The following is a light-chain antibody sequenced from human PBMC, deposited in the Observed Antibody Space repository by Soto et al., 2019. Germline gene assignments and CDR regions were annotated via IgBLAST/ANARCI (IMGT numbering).Light chain of an antibody. CDR2: EVS. Sequence: QSVLTQPASVSGSPGQSITISCTGTSSDVGAYNYVSWYQQHPGKAPKLIMYEVSNRPSGVSNRFSGSKSVNTASLTISWLQAEDEADYYCNAYTNSDTPVLFGGGTKVTVL. CDR3: NAYTNSDTPVL. CDR1: SSDVGAYNY. V-gene: IGLV2-14*01. J-gene: IGLJ2*01.